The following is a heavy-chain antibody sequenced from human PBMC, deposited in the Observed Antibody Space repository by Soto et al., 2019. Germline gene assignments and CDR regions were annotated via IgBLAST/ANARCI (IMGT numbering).Heavy chain of an antibody. J-gene: IGHJ6*02. CDR3: GRLNGYCFSTSCHGYYGMDV. CDR2: IYYSGST. CDR1: GGSISSYY. V-gene: IGHV4-59*08. Sequence: SETLSLTCTVSGGSISSYYWSWIRQPPGKGLEWIGYIYYSGSTNYNPSLKSRVTISVDTSKNQFSLRLSSVTAADTAVYYCGRLNGYCFSTSCHGYYGMDVGAQGTTVTVS. D-gene: IGHD2-2*03.